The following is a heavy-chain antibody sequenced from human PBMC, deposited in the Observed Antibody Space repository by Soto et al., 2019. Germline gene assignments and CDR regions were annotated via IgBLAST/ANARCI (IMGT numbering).Heavy chain of an antibody. D-gene: IGHD1-26*01. Sequence: EVKLVGTGGALIQPGGSLTLSCAVSGFTVSTNYMAWVRQGPGKGLEWVSVIYTGGTTYYADSVTGRFTFSRDTSKNILYLHLNSLTTDDTAVYYCARVWGYYFESWGQGTLVAVSS. CDR2: IYTGGTT. CDR3: ARVWGYYFES. J-gene: IGHJ4*02. CDR1: GFTVSTNY. V-gene: IGHV3-53*02.